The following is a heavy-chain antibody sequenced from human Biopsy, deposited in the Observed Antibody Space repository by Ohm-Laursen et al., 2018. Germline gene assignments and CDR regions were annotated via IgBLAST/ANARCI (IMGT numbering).Heavy chain of an antibody. Sequence: ASVKVSCKASGGTFTNHAVGWVRQAPGQGLEWVGGFAPENGKTVYAQNFQARVSMTEDTSTDTAYMELRSLRSEDTAVYYCAADINVWNVNYWGQGTQVIVSS. D-gene: IGHD1-1*01. J-gene: IGHJ4*02. V-gene: IGHV1-24*01. CDR2: FAPENGKT. CDR3: AADINVWNVNY. CDR1: GGTFTNHA.